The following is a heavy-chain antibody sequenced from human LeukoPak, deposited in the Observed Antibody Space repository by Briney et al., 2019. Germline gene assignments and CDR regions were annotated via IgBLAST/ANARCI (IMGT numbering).Heavy chain of an antibody. J-gene: IGHJ4*02. CDR1: GYSFTSYW. D-gene: IGHD3-22*01. CDR3: ARPKTPTYYYDSSGYFDY. V-gene: IGHV5-51*01. CDR2: IYPGDSDT. Sequence: KPGESLKISCKGSGYSFTSYWIGWVRQMPGKGLEWMGIIYPGDSDTRYSPSFQGQVTISADKSISTACLQWSSLKASDTAMYYCARPKTPTYYYDSSGYFDYWGQGTLVTVSS.